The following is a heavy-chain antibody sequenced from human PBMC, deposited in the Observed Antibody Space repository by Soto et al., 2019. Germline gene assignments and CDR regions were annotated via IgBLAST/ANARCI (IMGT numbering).Heavy chain of an antibody. D-gene: IGHD3-16*01. J-gene: IGHJ4*02. CDR1: GFTFTRYA. V-gene: IGHV1-18*01. CDR2: ISAYNGNT. Sequence: QVHLVQSGAEVKMPGASVKVSCKASGFTFTRYAFTWVRQAPGQGLEWMGWISAYNGNTNYARNFRGRVTMTTDSAKSTVYMELGILTSDDKAVYFCARDFTGWPPDGFDSWGQGTLVSVSA. CDR3: ARDFTGWPPDGFDS.